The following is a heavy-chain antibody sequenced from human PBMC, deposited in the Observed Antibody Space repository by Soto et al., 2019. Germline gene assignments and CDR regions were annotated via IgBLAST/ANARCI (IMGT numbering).Heavy chain of an antibody. CDR3: ARGTVYYCPNDKCGFCFDH. D-gene: IGHD2-8*01. J-gene: IGHJ4*02. CDR1: GDSLRRGFHH. V-gene: IGHV4-31*03. CDR2: IDTNGDT. Sequence: QVQLQESGSGLLKPSQTLSLDCSVSGDSLRRGFHHWSWIRQTPGKGLQLIGYIDTNGDTHYDPSLRNRLNMSIVTTESRFSLKVTSVTAADTAVYYCARGTVYYCPNDKCGFCFDHWGQGALVTVTS.